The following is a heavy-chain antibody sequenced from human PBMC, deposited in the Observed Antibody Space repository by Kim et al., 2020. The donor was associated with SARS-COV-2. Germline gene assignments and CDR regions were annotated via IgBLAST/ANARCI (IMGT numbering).Heavy chain of an antibody. CDR3: ASSPPAYSSGWWNYYYYGMDV. V-gene: IGHV3-21*01. CDR1: GFTFSSYS. J-gene: IGHJ6*02. D-gene: IGHD6-19*01. CDR2: ISSSSSYI. Sequence: GGSLRLSCAASGFTFSSYSMNWVRQAPGKGLEWVSSISSSSSYIYYADSVKGRFTISRDNAKNSLYLQMNSLRAEDTAVYYCASSPPAYSSGWWNYYYYGMDVWGQGTTVTVSS.